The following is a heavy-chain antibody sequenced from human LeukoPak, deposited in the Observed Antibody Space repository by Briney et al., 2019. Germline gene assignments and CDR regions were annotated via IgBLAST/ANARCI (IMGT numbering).Heavy chain of an antibody. J-gene: IGHJ4*02. CDR3: AKRANYDILTGYSAQIDY. Sequence: GGSLRLSCAASGFTFSSYAMSWVRQAPGKGLEWVSAISGSGGSTYYADSVKGRFTISRDNSKNTLYLQMNSLRAEDTAVYYCAKRANYDILTGYSAQIDYWGQGTLVTVSS. V-gene: IGHV3-23*01. D-gene: IGHD3-9*01. CDR1: GFTFSSYA. CDR2: ISGSGGST.